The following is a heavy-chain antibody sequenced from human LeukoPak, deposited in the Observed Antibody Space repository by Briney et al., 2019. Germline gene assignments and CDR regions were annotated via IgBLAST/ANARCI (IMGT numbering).Heavy chain of an antibody. Sequence: GESLKISCKGSGYSFTSYWIGWVRQMPGKGLEWMGFIYPGDSDTRYSPSFQGQVTISADKSISTAYLQWSSLKASDTAMYYCARTGYTSRWAINYWGQGTLVTVSS. CDR3: ARTGYTSRWAINY. D-gene: IGHD6-13*01. V-gene: IGHV5-51*01. J-gene: IGHJ4*02. CDR2: IYPGDSDT. CDR1: GYSFTSYW.